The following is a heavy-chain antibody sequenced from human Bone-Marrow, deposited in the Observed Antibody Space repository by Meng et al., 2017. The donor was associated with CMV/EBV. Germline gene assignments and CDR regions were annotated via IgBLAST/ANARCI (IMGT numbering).Heavy chain of an antibody. J-gene: IGHJ3*02. CDR3: ARDRKNLYYYGSERPDAFDI. D-gene: IGHD3-10*01. CDR2: ITPHNGDT. V-gene: IGHV1-2*02. CDR1: GYTFTDYY. Sequence: ASVKVSCKASGYTFTDYYIHWVRQAPGRGLEWMGWITPHNGDTHFAQMFQGRVTMTGDTSVSTVYMQLNRLRSDDTAVYYCARDRKNLYYYGSERPDAFDIWGQGTMVTVSS.